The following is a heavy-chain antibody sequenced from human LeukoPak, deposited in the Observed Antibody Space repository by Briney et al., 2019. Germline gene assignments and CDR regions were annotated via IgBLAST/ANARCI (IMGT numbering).Heavy chain of an antibody. Sequence: PGGSLRLSCAASGFTFSSYGMPWVRQAPGKGLEWVAVISYDGSNKYYADSVKGRFTISRDNSKNTLYLQMNSLRAEDTAVYYCAKDRGSSGYYYWGQGTLVTVSS. CDR3: AKDRGSSGYYY. J-gene: IGHJ4*02. CDR2: ISYDGSNK. V-gene: IGHV3-30*18. CDR1: GFTFSSYG. D-gene: IGHD3-22*01.